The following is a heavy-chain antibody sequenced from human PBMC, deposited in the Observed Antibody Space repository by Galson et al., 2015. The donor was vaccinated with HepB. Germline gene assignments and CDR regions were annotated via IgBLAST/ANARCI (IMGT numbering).Heavy chain of an antibody. CDR1: GYTFTSYY. Sequence: SVKVSCKASGYTFTSYYMHWVRQAPGQGLEWMGIINPSGGSTSYAQKLQGRVTMTRDTPTSTVYMELSSLRSEDTAVYYCAREGTVDTSFDYWGQGTLVTVSS. J-gene: IGHJ4*02. V-gene: IGHV1-46*04. CDR2: INPSGGST. CDR3: AREGTVDTSFDY. D-gene: IGHD5-18*01.